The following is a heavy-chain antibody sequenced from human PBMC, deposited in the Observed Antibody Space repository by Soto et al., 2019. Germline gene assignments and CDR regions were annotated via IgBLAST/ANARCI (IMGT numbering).Heavy chain of an antibody. CDR1: GFTFSSYA. CDR2: ISYDGSNK. CDR3: ARDAAYYYDSSGYYHYFDY. D-gene: IGHD3-22*01. V-gene: IGHV3-30-3*01. Sequence: PGGSLRLSCAASGFTFSSYAMHWVRQAPGKGLEWVAVISYDGSNKYYADSVKGRFTISRDNSENTLYLQMNSLRAEDTAVYYCARDAAYYYDSSGYYHYFDYWGQGTLVTVSS. J-gene: IGHJ4*02.